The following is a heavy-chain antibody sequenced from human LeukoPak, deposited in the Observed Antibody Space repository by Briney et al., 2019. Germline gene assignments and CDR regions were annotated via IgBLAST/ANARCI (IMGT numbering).Heavy chain of an antibody. D-gene: IGHD6-19*01. CDR3: ARHSSGWYASAFDY. CDR2: LYTSGST. J-gene: IGHJ4*02. Sequence: SSETLSLTCTVSGVSISSYYWSWIRQPAGKGLEWIGRLYTSGSTNYNPSLKSRVTMSVDTSKNQFSLKLSSVTAADTAVYYCARHSSGWYASAFDYWGQGTLVTVSS. CDR1: GVSISSYY. V-gene: IGHV4-4*07.